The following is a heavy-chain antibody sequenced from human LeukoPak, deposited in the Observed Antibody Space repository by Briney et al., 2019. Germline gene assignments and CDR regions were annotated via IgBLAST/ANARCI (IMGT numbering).Heavy chain of an antibody. J-gene: IGHJ4*02. V-gene: IGHV3-74*01. D-gene: IGHD1-26*01. CDR2: INGDESST. Sequence: GGSLRLSCAGTGFTFSTYWIHWVHQAPGKGLGWVSRINGDESSTSYADSVKGRFTISRDNAKNTVYLQMNSLRGEDTAVYFCVRTSGSSRTRLEYWGQGTLVTVSS. CDR3: VRTSGSSRTRLEY. CDR1: GFTFSTYW.